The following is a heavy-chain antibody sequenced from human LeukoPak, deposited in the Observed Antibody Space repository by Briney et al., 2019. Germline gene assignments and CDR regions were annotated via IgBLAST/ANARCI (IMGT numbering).Heavy chain of an antibody. D-gene: IGHD2-15*01. V-gene: IGHV3-74*01. J-gene: IGHJ4*02. CDR1: GFTFSSYW. CDR2: INSDGSST. CDR3: ARGPAVVVAATDY. Sequence: GGSLRLSCAASGFTFSSYWMRWVRQAPGKGLVWVSRINSDGSSTSYADSVKGRFTISRDNAKNTLYLQMNSLRAEDTAVYYCARGPAVVVAATDYWGQGTLVTVSS.